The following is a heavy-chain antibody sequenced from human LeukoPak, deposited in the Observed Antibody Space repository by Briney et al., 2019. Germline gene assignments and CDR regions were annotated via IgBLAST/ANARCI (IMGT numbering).Heavy chain of an antibody. V-gene: IGHV3-23*01. CDR1: GFTFSSYA. Sequence: PGGSLRLSCAASGFTFSSYAMSWVRQAPGKGLEWVSAISGSGGSTYYADSVKGRFTISRDNSKNTLYLQMNSLRAEDTAVYYCAKESIARQHSSGRAPTSHFDYWGQGTLVTVSS. CDR2: ISGSGGST. J-gene: IGHJ4*02. CDR3: AKESIARQHSSGRAPTSHFDY. D-gene: IGHD6-19*01.